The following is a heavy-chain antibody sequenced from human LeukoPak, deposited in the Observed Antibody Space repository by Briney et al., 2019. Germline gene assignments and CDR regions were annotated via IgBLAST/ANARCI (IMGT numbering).Heavy chain of an antibody. Sequence: KPSETLSLTCTVSGASISGSGYYWGWIRQPPGKGLEWIGSIYSSGSTYYNASLQSRATISIETSKNQISLRLNSVTAADTAMYYCAKSGGYGLIDYWGQGTLVTVSS. J-gene: IGHJ4*02. CDR1: GASISGSGYY. CDR3: AKSGGYGLIDY. D-gene: IGHD1-26*01. V-gene: IGHV4-39*01. CDR2: IYSSGST.